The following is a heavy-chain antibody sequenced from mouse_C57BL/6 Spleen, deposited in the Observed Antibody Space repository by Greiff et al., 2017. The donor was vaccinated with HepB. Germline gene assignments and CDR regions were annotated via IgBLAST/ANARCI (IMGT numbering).Heavy chain of an antibody. J-gene: IGHJ2*01. CDR1: GFTFSDYG. CDR3: ARGDGYFGGYFDY. Sequence: EVQRVESGGGLVKPGGSLKLSCAASGFTFSDYGMHWVRQAPEKGLEWVAYISSGSSTIYYADTVKGRFTISRDNAKNTLFLQMTSLRSEDTAMYYCARGDGYFGGYFDYWGQGTTLTVSS. V-gene: IGHV5-17*01. CDR2: ISSGSSTI. D-gene: IGHD2-3*01.